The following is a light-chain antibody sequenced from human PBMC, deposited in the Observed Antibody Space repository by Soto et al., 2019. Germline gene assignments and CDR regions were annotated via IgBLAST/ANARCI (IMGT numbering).Light chain of an antibody. Sequence: DIQMTQSPSTLSASVGDRVTITCRASQSINSWLAWYQQKPGKVSKLLIYDASSLESGVSSRFSGSGSGTEFTLTISSLQPDDFATYYCQQYNSYWGTFGQGTKVDIK. CDR2: DAS. CDR1: QSINSW. J-gene: IGKJ1*01. CDR3: QQYNSYWGT. V-gene: IGKV1-5*01.